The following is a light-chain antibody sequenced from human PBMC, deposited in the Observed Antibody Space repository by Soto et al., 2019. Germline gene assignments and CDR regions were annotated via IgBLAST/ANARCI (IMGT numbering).Light chain of an antibody. CDR1: QSLVHSDGIAY. J-gene: IGKJ1*01. V-gene: IGKV2-30*02. CDR2: KVS. Sequence: DVVMTQSPLSLPVTLGQPASISCRSNQSLVHSDGIAYFSWFQQRPGRSPRRLIYKVSNRASGVPDRFSGSGSGTEFTLKISKVEAEDVGVYYCMQSLQTPPWTFGPGTKVDIK. CDR3: MQSLQTPPWT.